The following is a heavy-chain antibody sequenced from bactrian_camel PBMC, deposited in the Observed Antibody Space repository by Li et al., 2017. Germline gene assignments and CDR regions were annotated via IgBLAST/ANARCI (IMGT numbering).Heavy chain of an antibody. CDR3: AAEEFRCCSGGGYCYGIVVDYGY. CDR2: MDSFGNP. J-gene: IGHJ4*01. Sequence: VQLVESGGGSVQAGGSLRLSCSASGYTSGTYCMGWYRQAPGKQREGIAHMDSFGNPTYEASVKGRFTISKESAEGTLHLQMNDLRPADTAMYYCAAEEFRCCSGGGYCYGIVVDYGYRTQGTQVTVS. CDR1: GYTSGTYC. D-gene: IGHD2*01. V-gene: IGHV3S53*01.